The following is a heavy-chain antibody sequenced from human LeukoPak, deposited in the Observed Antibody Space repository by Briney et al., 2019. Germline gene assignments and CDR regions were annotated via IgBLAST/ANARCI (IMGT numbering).Heavy chain of an antibody. CDR2: IYYSGST. D-gene: IGHD1-14*01. V-gene: IGHV4-59*12. Sequence: PSETLSLTCTVSGGSISSYYWSWIRQPPGKGLEWIGYIYYSGSTNYNPSLKSRVTISVDTSKNQFSLKLSSVTAADTAVYYCARLGIFYYYYMDVWGKGTTVTISS. J-gene: IGHJ6*03. CDR1: GGSISSYY. CDR3: ARLGIFYYYYMDV.